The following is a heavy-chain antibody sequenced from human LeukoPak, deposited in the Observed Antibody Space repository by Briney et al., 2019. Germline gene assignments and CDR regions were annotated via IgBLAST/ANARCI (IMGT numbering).Heavy chain of an antibody. V-gene: IGHV1-2*02. J-gene: IGHJ4*02. Sequence: ASVKVSCKASGYTFTSYGISWVRQAPGQGLEWMGWINPNSGGTNYAQKFQGRVTMTRDTSISTAYMELSRLRSDDTAVYYCARCNSSRKNFDYWGQGTLVTVSS. D-gene: IGHD6-13*01. CDR2: INPNSGGT. CDR1: GYTFTSYG. CDR3: ARCNSSRKNFDY.